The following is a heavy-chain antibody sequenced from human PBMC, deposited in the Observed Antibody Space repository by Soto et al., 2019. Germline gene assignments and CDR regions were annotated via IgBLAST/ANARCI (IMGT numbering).Heavy chain of an antibody. V-gene: IGHV4-59*01. J-gene: IGHJ4*02. CDR1: GGSIFSNY. D-gene: IGHD6-13*01. Sequence: SETLSLTCTVSGGSIFSNYWTWIRQPPGKGLEWIGYVYNSGSTNYNPSLKSRVTISEDTSKSQFSLKVNSMTAADTAVYYCARYRREAVAGYTLDNWGQGILVTVSS. CDR2: VYNSGST. CDR3: ARYRREAVAGYTLDN.